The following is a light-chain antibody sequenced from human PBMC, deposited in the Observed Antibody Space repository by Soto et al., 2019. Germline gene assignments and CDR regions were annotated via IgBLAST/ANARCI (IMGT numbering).Light chain of an antibody. J-gene: IGLJ1*01. Sequence: QSVLTQPASVSGSPGQSSTISCTGTSSDVGGYNYVSWYQQHPGKAPKLMIYEVSNRPSGVSNRFSGSRSGNTASLTISGLQAEDEADYYCSSYTSSSTLNYVFGTWTKVTVL. CDR3: SSYTSSSTLNYV. CDR1: SSDVGGYNY. CDR2: EVS. V-gene: IGLV2-14*01.